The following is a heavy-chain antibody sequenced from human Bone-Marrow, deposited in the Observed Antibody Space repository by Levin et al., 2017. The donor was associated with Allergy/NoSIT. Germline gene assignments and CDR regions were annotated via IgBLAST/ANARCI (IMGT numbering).Heavy chain of an antibody. CDR2: ISGSGGST. CDR1: GFTFSSYA. D-gene: IGHD3-3*01. J-gene: IGHJ6*03. CDR3: AKGSYDFWSGGYYYYYMDV. V-gene: IGHV3-23*01. Sequence: GESLKISCAASGFTFSSYAMSWVRQAPGKGLEWVSAISGSGGSTYYADSVKGRFTISRDNSKNTLYLQMNSLRAEDTAVYYCAKGSYDFWSGGYYYYYMDVWGKGTTVTVSS.